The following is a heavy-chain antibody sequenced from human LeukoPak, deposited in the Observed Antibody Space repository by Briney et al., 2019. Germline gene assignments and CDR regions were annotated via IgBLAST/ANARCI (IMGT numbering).Heavy chain of an antibody. CDR1: GYTFTGYY. J-gene: IGHJ3*02. CDR3: ARSRHCSSTSCYMWDI. CDR2: INPNSGGT. V-gene: IGHV1-2*02. Sequence: ASVKVSCKASGYTFTGYYMHWVRQAPGQGLEWMGWINPNSGGTNYAQKFQGRVTMTRDTSISTAYMELSRLRSDDTAVYYCARSRHCSSTSCYMWDIWGQGTMVTVSS. D-gene: IGHD2-2*02.